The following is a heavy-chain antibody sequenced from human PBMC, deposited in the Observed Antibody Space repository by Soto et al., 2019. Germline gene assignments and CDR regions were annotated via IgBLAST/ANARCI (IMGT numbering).Heavy chain of an antibody. CDR3: GTLGPVHDYVWGSYRRPFDY. D-gene: IGHD3-16*02. V-gene: IGHV4-31*03. CDR2: IYYSGST. CDR1: GGSISSGGYY. J-gene: IGHJ4*02. Sequence: SETLSLTCTVSGGSISSGGYYWSWIRQHPGKGLEWIGYIYYSGSTYYNPSLKSRVTISVDTSKNQFSLKLSSVTAADTAMYYCGTLGPVHDYVWGSYRRPFDYWGQGTLVTVSS.